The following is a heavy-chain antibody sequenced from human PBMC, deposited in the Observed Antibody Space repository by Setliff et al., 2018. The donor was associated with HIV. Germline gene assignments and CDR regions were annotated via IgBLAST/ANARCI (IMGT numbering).Heavy chain of an antibody. V-gene: IGHV1-2*02. CDR2: INPHSGGT. CDR1: GYIFTDYY. D-gene: IGHD1-1*01. Sequence: PGESLKISCEASGYIFTDYYMHWVRQAPGQGLEWMGWINPHSGGTNYAQKFQGRVTMTRDTSISTAYMELSSLRSEDTAVYYCATDLRTTLDAFDIWGQGTMVTVSS. CDR3: ATDLRTTLDAFDI. J-gene: IGHJ3*02.